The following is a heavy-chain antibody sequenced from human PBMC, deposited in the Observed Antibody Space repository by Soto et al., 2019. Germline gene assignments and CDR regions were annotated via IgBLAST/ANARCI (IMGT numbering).Heavy chain of an antibody. CDR1: GFTSNNYA. CDR2: IYWNGGRI. Sequence: GGSLRLSCVDSGFTSNNYAMHWVRQVPGKGLEWVSGIYWNGGRIGYADSVKGRFTTSRDNAKNSLYLQMDSLRTEDTALYYCIKDVAPGGAVAWGQGTTVTVSS. CDR3: IKDVAPGGAVA. V-gene: IGHV3-9*02. J-gene: IGHJ6*02. D-gene: IGHD3-10*01.